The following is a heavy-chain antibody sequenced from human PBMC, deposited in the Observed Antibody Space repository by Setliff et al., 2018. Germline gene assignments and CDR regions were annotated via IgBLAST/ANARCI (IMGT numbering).Heavy chain of an antibody. D-gene: IGHD3-22*01. V-gene: IGHV4-4*07. CDR1: GASISSYY. CDR3: ARAAKYDSSSYYGLWLDP. CDR2: IDPSGDT. Sequence: PSETLSLTCSVSGASISSYYWSWIRQPTGKRLEWIGHIDPSGDTNYSPSLKSRVTISVDTSKNQFSLKLSSVTAADTAVYYCARAAKYDSSSYYGLWLDPWGQGTLVTVSS. J-gene: IGHJ5*02.